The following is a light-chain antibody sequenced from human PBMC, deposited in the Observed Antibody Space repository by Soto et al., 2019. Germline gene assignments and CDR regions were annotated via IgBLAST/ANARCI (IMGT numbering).Light chain of an antibody. CDR3: LQYNNWPPIT. V-gene: IGKV3-15*01. CDR1: QSVSNN. CDR2: GSS. Sequence: EVVMTQSPATLSVSPGERATLSCRASQSVSNNLAWYQQKPGQAPRLLVYGSSSKATDIPARFSGSGSGTYFTLTISSLQSEDFAVYYCLQYNNWPPITFCQGTRLEIK. J-gene: IGKJ5*01.